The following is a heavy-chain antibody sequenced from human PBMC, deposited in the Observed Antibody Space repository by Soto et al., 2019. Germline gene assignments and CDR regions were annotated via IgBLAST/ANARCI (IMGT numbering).Heavy chain of an antibody. V-gene: IGHV3-23*01. J-gene: IGHJ4*02. Sequence: GGSLRLSCAASGFTFSSYAMHWVRQAPGKGLEWVSGISGGGSNTFYADSVKGRFTISRDNSKNTLLLRMNSLGAEDTAVYYCAKDSNKYSSSLRGRYFDYWGQGIGVSVSS. CDR2: ISGGGSNT. D-gene: IGHD3-10*01. CDR1: GFTFSSYA. CDR3: AKDSNKYSSSLRGRYFDY.